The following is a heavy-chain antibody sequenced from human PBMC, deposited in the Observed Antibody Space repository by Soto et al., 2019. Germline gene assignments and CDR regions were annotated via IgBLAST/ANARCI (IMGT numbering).Heavy chain of an antibody. J-gene: IGHJ6*02. CDR3: AKFMAADFYYALND. D-gene: IGHD3-10*01. V-gene: IGHV3-30-3*01. CDR2: ISHNGGDK. CDR1: GLTFSRYP. Sequence: QVQLVESGGGVGQPGRSLRLSCTVSGLTFSRYPMHWVRQAPGKGLEWLALISHNGGDKYYADSVKGRFTISRDNSKNTLYLQMSSLRVDDSAVYFCAKFMAADFYYALNDWGQGTSVTVTS.